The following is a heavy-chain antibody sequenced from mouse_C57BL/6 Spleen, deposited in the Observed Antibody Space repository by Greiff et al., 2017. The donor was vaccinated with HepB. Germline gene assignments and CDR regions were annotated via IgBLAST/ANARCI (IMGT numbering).Heavy chain of an antibody. CDR1: GYTFTSYT. CDR3: ARSERGPFFAY. J-gene: IGHJ3*01. Sequence: QVQLQQSGAELARPGASVKMSCKASGYTFTSYTMHWVTQRPGQGLEWIGYINPSSGYTKYNQKFKDKATLTADKSSSTAYMKLSSLTSEDSAVYYCARSERGPFFAYWGQGTLVTVSA. D-gene: IGHD4-1*01. V-gene: IGHV1-4*01. CDR2: INPSSGYT.